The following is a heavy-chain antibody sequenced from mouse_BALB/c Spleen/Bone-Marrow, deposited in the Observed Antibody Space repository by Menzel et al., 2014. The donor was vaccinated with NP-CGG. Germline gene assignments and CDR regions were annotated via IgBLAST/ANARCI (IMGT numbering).Heavy chain of an antibody. CDR3: VLFIPVVSDY. D-gene: IGHD1-1*01. V-gene: IGHV1-7*01. CDR1: GYTFTTYW. Sequence: VQLQQSGAELAKPGASVKMSCKASGYTFTTYWMHWVKQRPGQGLEWIGYINPSTGYTEYIQKFKDKATLTADKSSSTAYMQLNSLTSEDSSVYYCVLFIPVVSDYWGQGTTLTVSS. CDR2: INPSTGYT. J-gene: IGHJ2*01.